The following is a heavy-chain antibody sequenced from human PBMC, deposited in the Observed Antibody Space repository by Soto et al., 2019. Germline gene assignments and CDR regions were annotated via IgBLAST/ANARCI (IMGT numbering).Heavy chain of an antibody. CDR3: ARETYYGSGSYYNLPWFDP. CDR1: GYSISSGYY. D-gene: IGHD3-10*01. Sequence: SETLSLTCAVSGYSISSGYYWGWIRQPPGKGLEWIGSIYHSGSTYYNPSLKSRVTISVDTSKNQFSLKLTSVTAADTAVYYCARETYYGSGSYYNLPWFDPWGQGTLVTVSS. V-gene: IGHV4-38-2*02. CDR2: IYHSGST. J-gene: IGHJ5*02.